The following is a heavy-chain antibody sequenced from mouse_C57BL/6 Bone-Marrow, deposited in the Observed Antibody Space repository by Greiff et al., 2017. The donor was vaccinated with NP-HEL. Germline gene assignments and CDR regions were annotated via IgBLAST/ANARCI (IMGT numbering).Heavy chain of an antibody. Sequence: VQLQQSGAELMKPGASVKLSCKATGYTFTGYWIEWVKQRPGHGLEWIGEILPGSGSTSYNEKFKGKATFTADTSSNTAYMQLSSLTTEDSAIYYCARRTTVVATDYYAMDYWGQGTSVTVSA. D-gene: IGHD1-1*01. CDR2: ILPGSGST. CDR3: ARRTTVVATDYYAMDY. J-gene: IGHJ4*01. CDR1: GYTFTGYW. V-gene: IGHV1-9*01.